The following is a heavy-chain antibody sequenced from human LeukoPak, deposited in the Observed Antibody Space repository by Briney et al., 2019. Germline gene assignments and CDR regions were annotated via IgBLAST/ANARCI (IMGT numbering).Heavy chain of an antibody. D-gene: IGHD3-3*01. V-gene: IGHV4-39*01. Sequence: SETLSLTCTVSGGSISSSSYYWGWIRQPPGKGLEWIGSIYYSGSTYYNPSLKSRVTISVDTSKNQLSLKLSSVTAADTAVYYCARFPYDFWSGYYYDAFDIWGQGTMVTVSS. CDR3: ARFPYDFWSGYYYDAFDI. CDR2: IYYSGST. CDR1: GGSISSSSYY. J-gene: IGHJ3*02.